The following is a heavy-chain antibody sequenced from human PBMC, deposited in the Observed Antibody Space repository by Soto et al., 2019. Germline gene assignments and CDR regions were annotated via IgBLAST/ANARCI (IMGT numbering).Heavy chain of an antibody. CDR1: GGTFSSYA. J-gene: IGHJ4*02. D-gene: IGHD2-21*02. CDR2: IIPIFGTA. CDR3: AREYCGGDCYSTIRYYFDY. V-gene: IGHV1-69*13. Sequence: SLKVSCKASGGTFSSYAISWVRQAPGQGLEWMGWIIPIFGTANYAQKFQGRVTITADESTSTAYMELSSLRSEDTAVYYCAREYCGGDCYSTIRYYFDYWGQGTLVNVSS.